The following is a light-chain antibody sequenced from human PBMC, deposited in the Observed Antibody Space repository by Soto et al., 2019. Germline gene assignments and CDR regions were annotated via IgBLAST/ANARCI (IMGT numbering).Light chain of an antibody. V-gene: IGKV3-20*01. CDR3: QHYGSALFT. J-gene: IGKJ3*01. CDR1: QSFSSSY. CDR2: GAS. Sequence: EIVLTQSPGTLSLSPGERATLSCRASQSFSSSYLAWYQQKPGQAPRLLIYGASSRATVIPDRFSGSGSGTDFTLTISSLETEDFAVYYCQHYGSALFTFGPGTKVDVK.